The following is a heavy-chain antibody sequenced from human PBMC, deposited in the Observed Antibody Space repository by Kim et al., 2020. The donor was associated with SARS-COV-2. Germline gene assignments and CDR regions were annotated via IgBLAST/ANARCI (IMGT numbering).Heavy chain of an antibody. D-gene: IGHD5-18*01. Sequence: ASVKVSCKASGYTFTSYGISWVRQAPGQGLEWMGWISAYNGNTNYAQKLQGRVTMTTDTSTSTAYMELRSLRSDDTAVYYCAREMDTAMVTVALDYWGQGTLVTVSS. CDR3: AREMDTAMVTVALDY. CDR2: ISAYNGNT. J-gene: IGHJ4*02. CDR1: GYTFTSYG. V-gene: IGHV1-18*01.